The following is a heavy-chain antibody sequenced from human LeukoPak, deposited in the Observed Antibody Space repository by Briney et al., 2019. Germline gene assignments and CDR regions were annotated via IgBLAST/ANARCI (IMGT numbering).Heavy chain of an antibody. J-gene: IGHJ3*01. CDR1: AFTVSSNY. D-gene: IGHD6-19*01. Sequence: PGGSLRLSCAASAFTVSSNYMSWVRQAPGKGLEWVSIIYSGGTTYCADSVKGRFTISRDNSKNTLYLQMNSLRAEDTAVYYCARRYPYSSAWHPSAFDVWGQGTMVTVSS. CDR3: ARRYPYSSAWHPSAFDV. CDR2: IYSGGTT. V-gene: IGHV3-66*01.